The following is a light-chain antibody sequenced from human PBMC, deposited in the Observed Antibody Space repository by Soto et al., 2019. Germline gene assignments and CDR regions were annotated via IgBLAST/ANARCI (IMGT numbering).Light chain of an antibody. Sequence: IQMTQSPSTLYASVGDRVTITCRASLSISSWLAWYQQKPGKAPKLLIYDASSLESGVPSRFSGSGSGTEVTLTISSLQPDDLATYYCQQYNSYPGTFGPGTKLDIK. CDR2: DAS. J-gene: IGKJ3*01. CDR1: LSISSW. V-gene: IGKV1-5*01. CDR3: QQYNSYPGT.